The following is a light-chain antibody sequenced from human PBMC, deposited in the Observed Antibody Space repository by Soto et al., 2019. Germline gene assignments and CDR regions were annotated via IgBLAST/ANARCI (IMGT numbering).Light chain of an antibody. CDR1: TSNIGAGYD. V-gene: IGLV1-40*01. CDR2: GNS. Sequence: QSVLAQPPSVSGAPGQRVTISCTGSTSNIGAGYDVHWYQHLPGTAPKLLIYGNSNRPSGVPDRFSGSQSGTSASLVITGRQTEDEADYSCQTYDSNLNVVFGGGTKLTVL. J-gene: IGLJ2*01. CDR3: QTYDSNLNVV.